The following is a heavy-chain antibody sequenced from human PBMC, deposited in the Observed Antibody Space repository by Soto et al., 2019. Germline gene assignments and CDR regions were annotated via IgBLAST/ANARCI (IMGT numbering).Heavy chain of an antibody. V-gene: IGHV3-30-3*01. J-gene: IGHJ4*02. CDR3: ARDISSFYYFDY. Sequence: GGPLRLSCAASGFTFSSYAMHWVRQAPGKGLEWVAVISYDGSNKYYADSVKGRFTISRDNSKNTLYLQMNSLRAEDTAVYYCARDISSFYYFDYWGQGTLVTVSS. D-gene: IGHD6-13*01. CDR1: GFTFSSYA. CDR2: ISYDGSNK.